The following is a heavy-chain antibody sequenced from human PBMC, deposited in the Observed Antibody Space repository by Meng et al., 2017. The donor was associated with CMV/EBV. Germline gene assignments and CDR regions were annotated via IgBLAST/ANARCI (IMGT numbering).Heavy chain of an antibody. CDR1: GGNFSSYA. V-gene: IGHV1-69*12. Sequence: QVRLVLVGAEVKKPGYSVTVSCQASGGNFSSYAISGVRQAPGQGLEWMGGIIPIFGTANYAQKFQGRVTITADESTSTAYMELSSLRSEDTAVYYCARGYYDSSGYNFDLWGRGTLVTVSS. CDR3: ARGYYDSSGYNFDL. CDR2: IIPIFGTA. D-gene: IGHD3-22*01. J-gene: IGHJ2*01.